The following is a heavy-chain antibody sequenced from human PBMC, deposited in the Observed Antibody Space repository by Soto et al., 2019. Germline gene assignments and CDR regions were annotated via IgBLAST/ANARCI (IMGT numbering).Heavy chain of an antibody. CDR2: IYYSGST. D-gene: IGHD3-9*01. CDR1: GGSISSGVYY. CDR3: ARQYDVLRYFDWLLYGTYSHAFDI. J-gene: IGHJ3*02. V-gene: IGHV4-31*03. Sequence: PSETLSLTCTVSGGSISSGVYYWSWIRQHPGKGLEWIGYIYYSGSTYYNPSLKSRVTISVDTSKNQFSLKLSSVTAADTAVYYCARQYDVLRYFDWLLYGTYSHAFDIWGQGTMVTVSS.